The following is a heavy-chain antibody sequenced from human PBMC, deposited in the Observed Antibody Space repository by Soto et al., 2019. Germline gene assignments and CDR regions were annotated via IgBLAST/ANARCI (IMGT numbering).Heavy chain of an antibody. D-gene: IGHD6-19*01. J-gene: IGHJ6*02. CDR3: ARVEAVAGLYNYHGLDV. Sequence: QVQLVQSGAEVKKPGSSVKVSCKVSGGTFSNYAIDWVRLAPGHGLEWMGGIVAIFATTYYTQKFQGRATLIADDSTTTAYMEMSSLRPEDTSIYHCARVEAVAGLYNYHGLDVWGQGNEVTVSS. CDR1: GGTFSNYA. V-gene: IGHV1-69*12. CDR2: IVAIFATT.